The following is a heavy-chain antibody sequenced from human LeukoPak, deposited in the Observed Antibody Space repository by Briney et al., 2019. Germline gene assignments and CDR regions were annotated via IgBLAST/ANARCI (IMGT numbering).Heavy chain of an antibody. J-gene: IGHJ4*02. CDR3: AKDRLLNCRGDCYIFDY. CDR2: ISGSGDST. V-gene: IGHV3-23*01. D-gene: IGHD2-21*02. CDR1: GFTFTTYA. Sequence: GGSLRLSCAASGFTFTTYAMNWVRQTPGKGLEWVSSISGSGDSTFYADSVKGRFSISRDNSKNTLYLQVNGLRTEDTAVYYCAKDRLLNCRGDCYIFDYWGQGTVVTVSS.